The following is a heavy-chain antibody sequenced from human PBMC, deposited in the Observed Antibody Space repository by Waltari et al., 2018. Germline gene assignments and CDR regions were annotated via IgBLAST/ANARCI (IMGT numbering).Heavy chain of an antibody. Sequence: QVHLVDSGGGVVKPGNALTLSCAGPGFNFTDYAIHWVRQAPGKGLEWVAVISYDESNKVYGDSVRGRFTISRDKSNNRVDLQMNSLQIEDTAVYFCARDRHGLGLLDLQYWGRGTQVAVSA. D-gene: IGHD1-1*01. CDR2: ISYDESNK. CDR1: GFNFTDYA. V-gene: IGHV3-30*03. CDR3: ARDRHGLGLLDLQY. J-gene: IGHJ4*02.